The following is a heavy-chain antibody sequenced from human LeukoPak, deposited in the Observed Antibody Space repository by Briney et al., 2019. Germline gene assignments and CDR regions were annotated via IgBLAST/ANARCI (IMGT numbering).Heavy chain of an antibody. V-gene: IGHV3-23*01. Sequence: PGGSLRLSCVASGFTFGNYAMTWVRQAPEKGLEWVSSISGSGAGTFYADSVKGRFAISRDNSKNTVDLQMNSLRADDTALYFCAKDLTFYGGRYFDSWGQGALVTVSS. CDR3: AKDLTFYGGRYFDS. CDR2: ISGSGAGT. D-gene: IGHD4-23*01. CDR1: GFTFGNYA. J-gene: IGHJ4*02.